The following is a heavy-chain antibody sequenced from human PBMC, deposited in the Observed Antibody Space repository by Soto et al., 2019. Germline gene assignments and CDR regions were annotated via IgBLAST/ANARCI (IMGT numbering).Heavy chain of an antibody. CDR1: GFILSNYW. J-gene: IGHJ4*02. CDR2: IDHDGPT. V-gene: IGHV3-74*01. CDR3: VRDSHGDY. Sequence: EVQLVESGGGLVQPGGSLRLSCAGSGFILSNYWMHWVRQAPGKGLEWVARIDHDGPTDYADSVRGRFTIARDNAENTLYLQMNSLSPEDTAVYYCVRDSHGDYWGQGTLVTVSS.